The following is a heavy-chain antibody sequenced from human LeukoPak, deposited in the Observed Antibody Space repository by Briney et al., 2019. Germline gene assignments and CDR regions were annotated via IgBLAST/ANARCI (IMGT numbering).Heavy chain of an antibody. CDR2: ISGSGGTT. CDR3: AKVRANRFASFDY. J-gene: IGHJ4*02. Sequence: PGGSLRLSCAASEFTFTNAWMNWVRQAPGKGLEWVSGISGSGGTTYYADSVKGRFTISRDNSKITLYLQMNSLRAEDTAVYYCAKVRANRFASFDYWGQGTLVTVSS. D-gene: IGHD1/OR15-1a*01. CDR1: EFTFTNAW. V-gene: IGHV3-23*01.